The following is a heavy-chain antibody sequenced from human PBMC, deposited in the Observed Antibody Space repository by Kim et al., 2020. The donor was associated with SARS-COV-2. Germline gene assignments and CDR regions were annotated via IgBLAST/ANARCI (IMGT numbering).Heavy chain of an antibody. D-gene: IGHD6-13*01. Sequence: SVKVSCKASGGTSSSYAISWLRQAPGQGLDWMGGIIPIFGTANYAQKFQGRVTITADESTNTAYMELSSLTSEDTAVYYCARDRYSSSWPKAYYYYGMDLWGQGTTVSVSS. V-gene: IGHV1-69*13. CDR3: ARDRYSSSWPKAYYYYGMDL. CDR1: GGTSSSYA. CDR2: IIPIFGTA. J-gene: IGHJ6*02.